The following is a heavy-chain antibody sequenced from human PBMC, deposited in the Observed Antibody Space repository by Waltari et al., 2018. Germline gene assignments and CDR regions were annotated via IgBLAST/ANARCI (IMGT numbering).Heavy chain of an antibody. CDR3: ARMGYYDSSGTDWYFDL. V-gene: IGHV1-18*01. D-gene: IGHD3-22*01. Sequence: QVQLVQSGAEVKKPGASVKVSCKASGYTFTSYGISWVRQAPGQGLEWMGWSSAYNGNTNYAQKLQGRVTMTTDTSTSTAYMELRSLRSDDTAVYYCARMGYYDSSGTDWYFDLWGRGTLVTVSS. CDR2: SSAYNGNT. J-gene: IGHJ2*01. CDR1: GYTFTSYG.